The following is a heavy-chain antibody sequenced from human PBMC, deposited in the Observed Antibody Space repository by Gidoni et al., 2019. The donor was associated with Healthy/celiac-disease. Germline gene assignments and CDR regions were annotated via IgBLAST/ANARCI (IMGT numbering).Heavy chain of an antibody. D-gene: IGHD1-26*01. Sequence: EVQLVESGGGLVQPGGSLRLSCSASGFPFSSYAMHWVRQAPGKGLEYVSAISRNGGSTYYADSVKGRFTISRDNSKNTLYLQMSSLRAEDTAVYYCVKVSQMMWGPDYWGQGTLVTVSS. CDR1: GFPFSSYA. CDR2: ISRNGGST. J-gene: IGHJ4*02. V-gene: IGHV3-64D*06. CDR3: VKVSQMMWGPDY.